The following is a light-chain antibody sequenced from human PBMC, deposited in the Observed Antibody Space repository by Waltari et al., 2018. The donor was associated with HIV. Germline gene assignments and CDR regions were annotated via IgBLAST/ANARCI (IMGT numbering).Light chain of an antibody. CDR1: RSILSSSDNRNY. CDR2: WAS. V-gene: IGKV4-1*01. J-gene: IGKJ4*01. CDR3: QQYLRSPPT. Sequence: DIVMTQSPDSLPVSLGQRATINCTSSRSILSSSDNRNYLAWYQQKPRQPPRLLISWASTRESGVPDRFSGSGSVTDFALTISRLQAEDVAVYHFQQYLRSPPTFGGGTKVEIK.